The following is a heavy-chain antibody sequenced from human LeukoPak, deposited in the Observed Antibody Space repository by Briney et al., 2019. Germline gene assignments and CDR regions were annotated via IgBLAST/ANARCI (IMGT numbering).Heavy chain of an antibody. J-gene: IGHJ6*04. V-gene: IGHV3-23*01. Sequence: GGSLRLSCAASGFTFSSYAMSWVRQAPGKGLEWVSIISASGGSTYYADSVKGRFTISRDNSKNTLYLQMNSLRAEDTAVYYCAKCKVPAATYYYYYYGMDVWGKGTTVTVSS. CDR3: AKCKVPAATYYYYYYGMDV. CDR2: ISASGGST. D-gene: IGHD2-2*01. CDR1: GFTFSSYA.